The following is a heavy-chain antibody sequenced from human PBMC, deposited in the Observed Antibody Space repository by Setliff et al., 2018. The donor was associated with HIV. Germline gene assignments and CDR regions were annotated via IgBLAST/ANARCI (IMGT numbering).Heavy chain of an antibody. CDR1: GVSISNYY. Sequence: SETLSLTCTVSGVSISNYYWSWIRQPPGKGLEWIGYMYYSGNTNYNPSLKSRVTISVDTSKSQFSLKLNSVTAAGTAVYYCARDQSDWFYWGQGTLVTVCS. CDR2: MYYSGNT. V-gene: IGHV4-59*01. CDR3: ARDQSDWFY. J-gene: IGHJ4*02. D-gene: IGHD3-3*01.